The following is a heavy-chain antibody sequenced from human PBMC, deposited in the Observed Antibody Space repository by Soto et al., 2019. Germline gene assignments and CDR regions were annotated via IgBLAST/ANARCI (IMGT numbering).Heavy chain of an antibody. D-gene: IGHD1-26*01. Sequence: EVQVVESGGGLVKPGGSLRLSCTFTFSMYSMNWVRQAPGKGLEWVASISSGSAYIKYAESVKGRFTISGDNAKNSLHLQMNSLRAEDTAIYHCARDQGGSYDSWFDPWGQGTLVTRLL. J-gene: IGHJ5*02. CDR2: ISSGSAYI. V-gene: IGHV3-21*06. CDR3: ARDQGGSYDSWFDP. CDR1: FTFSMYS.